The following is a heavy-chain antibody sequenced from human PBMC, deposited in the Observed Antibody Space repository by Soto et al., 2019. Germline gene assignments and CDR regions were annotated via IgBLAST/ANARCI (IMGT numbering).Heavy chain of an antibody. CDR2: ISYDGSNK. J-gene: IGHJ4*02. CDR3: ARVWYSSRIDY. V-gene: IGHV3-30-3*01. Sequence: QVQLVESGGGVVQPGRSLRLSCAASGFTFSSYAMHWVRQAPGKGLEWVAVISYDGSNKYYADSVKGRFTISRDNSKNTLYLQMNSLRAEDTAVYYCARVWYSSRIDYWGQGTLVTVSS. CDR1: GFTFSSYA. D-gene: IGHD6-13*01.